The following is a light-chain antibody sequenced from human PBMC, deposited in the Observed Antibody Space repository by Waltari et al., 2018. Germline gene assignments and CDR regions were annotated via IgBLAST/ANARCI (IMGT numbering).Light chain of an antibody. Sequence: EILLTQSPGTLSLSPGERATLSCRAGQSVGRSLAWYQQKPGQPPRLLIYGSSNRATGTPDRVSGGGSGTDFSLTISRLEPEDVAVYYCQHYVSLPVTFGQGTKVEIK. J-gene: IGKJ1*01. V-gene: IGKV3-20*01. CDR3: QHYVSLPVT. CDR2: GSS. CDR1: QSVGRS.